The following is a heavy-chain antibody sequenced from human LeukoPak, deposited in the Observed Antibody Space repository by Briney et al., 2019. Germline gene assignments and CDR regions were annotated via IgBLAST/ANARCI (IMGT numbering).Heavy chain of an antibody. J-gene: IGHJ4*02. CDR2: ISGRTGGT. CDR1: GFTFTTNA. D-gene: IGHD6-13*01. V-gene: IGHV3-23*01. CDR3: ARDSWSLDY. Sequence: LPGGSLRLSCAASGFTFTTNAMSWVRQAPGKGLEWVSAISGRTGGTYYADSVKGRFTISRDNSKNTLYLQMNSLRAEDTAVYYCARDSWSLDYWGQGTLVTVSS.